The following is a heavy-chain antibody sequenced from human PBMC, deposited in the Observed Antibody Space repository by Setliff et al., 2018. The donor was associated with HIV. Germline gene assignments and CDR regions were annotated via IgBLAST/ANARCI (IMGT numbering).Heavy chain of an antibody. V-gene: IGHV3-64D*09. CDR1: GFTFSSYA. CDR3: ARGDFGYSYGPNDY. D-gene: IGHD5-18*01. CDR2: ISSTGGST. J-gene: IGHJ4*02. Sequence: GGSLRLSCSASGFTFSSYAMHWVRQAPGKGLEYVSAISSTGGSTYYADSVKGRFTISRDNSKNTLYLQMSSLRGEDTAVYYCARGDFGYSYGPNDYWGQGTLVTVSS.